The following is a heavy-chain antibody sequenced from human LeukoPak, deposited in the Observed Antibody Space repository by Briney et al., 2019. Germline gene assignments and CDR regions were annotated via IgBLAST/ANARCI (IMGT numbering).Heavy chain of an antibody. Sequence: GGSLRLSCAAPGFTFSDYYMSWIRQAPGKGLEWVANIQQDAGDKYYVDSVKGRFTISRDNAKNSLYLQMNSLRVDDTAVYYCARDAFYYDSSDYYYYFDLWGQGTVVTVSS. V-gene: IGHV3-7*01. CDR2: IQQDAGDK. D-gene: IGHD3-22*01. CDR1: GFTFSDYY. J-gene: IGHJ4*02. CDR3: ARDAFYYDSSDYYYYFDL.